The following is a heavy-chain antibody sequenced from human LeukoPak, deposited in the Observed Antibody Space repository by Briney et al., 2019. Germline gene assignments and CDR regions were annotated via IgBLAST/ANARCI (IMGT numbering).Heavy chain of an antibody. CDR2: IYSGGST. J-gene: IGHJ6*03. V-gene: IGHV3-53*01. D-gene: IGHD3-10*01. Sequence: GGSLRLSCAASGLTLSSYAMSWVRQAPGKGLEWVSVIYSGGSTYYADSVKGRFTISRDNSKNTLYLQMNSLRAEDTAVYYCASGSGSYRTPYYYMDVWGTGTTVTVSS. CDR1: GLTLSSYA. CDR3: ASGSGSYRTPYYYMDV.